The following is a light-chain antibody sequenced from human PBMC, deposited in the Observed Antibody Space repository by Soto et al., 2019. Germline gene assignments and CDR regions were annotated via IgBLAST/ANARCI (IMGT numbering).Light chain of an antibody. V-gene: IGKV1-5*03. J-gene: IGKJ2*01. CDR1: QSINSW. CDR3: QQYSSYPYT. CDR2: KVS. Sequence: DIQMTQSPSTLSASVGDRVTITCRASQSINSWLAWYQQKPGQAPKVMIYKVSNLASGVPSRFSGSGSGTEFTLTISSLQPGDFATYYCQQYSSYPYTFGQGTKLEIK.